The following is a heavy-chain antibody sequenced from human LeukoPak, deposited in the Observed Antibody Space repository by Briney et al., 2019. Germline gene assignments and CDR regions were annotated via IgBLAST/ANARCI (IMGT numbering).Heavy chain of an antibody. V-gene: IGHV4-31*03. CDR2: IYYSGST. CDR3: ARDTAWLDP. Sequence: SETLSLTCTVSGVSISSGGYYWSWIRQHPGKGLEWIGYIYYSGSTYYNPSLKSRVTTSVDTSKTQCSLKLSSVTAADTAVYYCARDTAWLDPWGQGTLVTVSS. CDR1: GVSISSGGYY. J-gene: IGHJ5*02.